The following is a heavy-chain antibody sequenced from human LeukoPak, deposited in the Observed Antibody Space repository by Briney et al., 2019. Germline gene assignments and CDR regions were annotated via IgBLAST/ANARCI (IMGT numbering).Heavy chain of an antibody. J-gene: IGHJ4*02. CDR3: AKTGGKWELYTDY. Sequence: GGSLRLSCAASGFAFSSYGMHWVRQAPGKGLEWVAVISYDGSNKYYADSVKGRFTISRDNSKNTLYLQMNSLRAEDTAVYYCAKTGGKWELYTDYWGQGTLVTVSS. CDR2: ISYDGSNK. V-gene: IGHV3-30*18. D-gene: IGHD1-26*01. CDR1: GFAFSSYG.